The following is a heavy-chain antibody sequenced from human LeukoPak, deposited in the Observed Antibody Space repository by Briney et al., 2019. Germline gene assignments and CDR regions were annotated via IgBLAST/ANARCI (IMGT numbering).Heavy chain of an antibody. CDR3: AREEKITMVRGIIWNWFDP. V-gene: IGHV4-59*01. J-gene: IGHJ5*02. D-gene: IGHD3-10*01. CDR1: GGSIGSYY. CDR2: IYYSGST. Sequence: NPSETLSLTCTVSGGSIGSYYWSWIRQPPGKGLEWIGYIYYSGSTNYNPSLKSRVTISVDTSKNQFSLKLSSVTAADTAVYYCAREEKITMVRGIIWNWFDPWGQGTLVTVSS.